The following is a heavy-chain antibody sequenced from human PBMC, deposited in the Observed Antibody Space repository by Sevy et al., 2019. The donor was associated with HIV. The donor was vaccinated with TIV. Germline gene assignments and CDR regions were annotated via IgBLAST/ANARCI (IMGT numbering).Heavy chain of an antibody. J-gene: IGHJ6*02. CDR3: ANVFNRGCDGVNCYSYYYYFYGLDV. Sequence: SLRLSCAASGFPFNDHAMHWVRQVPGKGLEWVSGISWNSRNIGYADSVKGRFTISRDNARQFVYLEMNSVRPEDTAFYYCANVFNRGCDGVNCYSYYYYFYGLDVWGQGTTVTVSS. V-gene: IGHV3-9*01. D-gene: IGHD2-21*01. CDR1: GFPFNDHA. CDR2: ISWNSRNI.